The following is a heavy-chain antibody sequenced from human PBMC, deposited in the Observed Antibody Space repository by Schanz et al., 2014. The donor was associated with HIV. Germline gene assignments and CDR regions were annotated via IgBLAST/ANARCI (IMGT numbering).Heavy chain of an antibody. V-gene: IGHV3-49*05. CDR3: RGYRFYYGVDF. CDR2: IRSKAYGGTT. D-gene: IGHD5-18*01. J-gene: IGHJ6*02. CDR1: GFTFGDYA. Sequence: EVHLVESGGGLIKPGRSLRLSCTASGFTFGDYAMSWFRQAPGKGLEWVGFIRSKAYGGTTEYAASVTGRFTISRDDSKNSVYLQMNSLNIEDTAVYYCRGYRFYYGVDFWGQGTTVTVS.